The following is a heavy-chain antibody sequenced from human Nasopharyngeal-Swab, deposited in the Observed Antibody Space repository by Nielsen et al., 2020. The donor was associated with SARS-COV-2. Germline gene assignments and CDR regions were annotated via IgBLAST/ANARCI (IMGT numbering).Heavy chain of an antibody. Sequence: SLRLSCAASGFTFDGYAMHWVRQAPGKGLEWVSGITWNSGSIDYADSVKGRFTISRDNAKNSLYLQMNSLRAEDTAVYYCARDPTWIGDCWGQGTLVTVSS. CDR1: GFTFDGYA. CDR3: ARDPTWIGDC. D-gene: IGHD5-12*01. CDR2: ITWNSGSI. V-gene: IGHV3-9*01. J-gene: IGHJ4*02.